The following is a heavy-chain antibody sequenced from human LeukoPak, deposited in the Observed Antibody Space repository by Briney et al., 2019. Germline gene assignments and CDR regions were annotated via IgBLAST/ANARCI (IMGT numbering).Heavy chain of an antibody. V-gene: IGHV3-23*01. Sequence: GGSLRLSCSASGFTFSRHFMNWVRQAPGKGLEWVSGISDSGTNTDYRDSVKGRFTISRDNSKNTLYLQMNSLRAEDTAVYYCAKDLGSSSPSFWSYWGQGTLVTVSS. J-gene: IGHJ4*02. CDR3: AKDLGSSSPSFWSY. CDR1: GFTFSRHF. CDR2: ISDSGTNT. D-gene: IGHD6-13*01.